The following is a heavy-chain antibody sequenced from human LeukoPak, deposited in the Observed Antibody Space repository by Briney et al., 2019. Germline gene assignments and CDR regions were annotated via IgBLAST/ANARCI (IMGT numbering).Heavy chain of an antibody. J-gene: IGHJ4*02. Sequence: PSETLSLTCTVSGYSISSGYYWGWIRQPTGKGLEWIASINHSGNTYYNPSLKTRVTISVDTSKNQFSLKLSSVTAADTAIYFCARDGPLEAVPGTSKYWGQGTLVTVSS. CDR2: INHSGNT. CDR3: ARDGPLEAVPGTSKY. CDR1: GYSISSGYY. V-gene: IGHV4-38-2*02. D-gene: IGHD6-19*01.